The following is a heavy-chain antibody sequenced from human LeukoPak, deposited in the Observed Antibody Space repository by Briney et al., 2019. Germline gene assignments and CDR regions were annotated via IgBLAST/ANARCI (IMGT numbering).Heavy chain of an antibody. V-gene: IGHV3-30-3*01. D-gene: IGHD2-2*03. CDR1: GFTFVNYG. J-gene: IGHJ3*02. Sequence: GGSLRLSCAASGFTFVNYGFHWVRQAPVKALEWVAFISYNGNQKYGDSVKGRFTISRDNSKNTLYLQVNGLRPEDTAVYYCARDPLDISRWTNAFDIWGQGTMVSVSS. CDR3: ARDPLDISRWTNAFDI. CDR2: ISYNGNQ.